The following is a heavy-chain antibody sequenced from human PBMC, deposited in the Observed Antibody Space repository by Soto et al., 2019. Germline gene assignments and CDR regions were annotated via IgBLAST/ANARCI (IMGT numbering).Heavy chain of an antibody. V-gene: IGHV3-23*01. Sequence: LRLSCAASGFTFSSYAMSWVRQAPGKGLEWVSAISGSGGSTYYADSVKGRFTISRDNSKNTLYLQMNSLRAEDTAVYYCAKDTEGRYCSGGSCYSGLFDYWGQGTLVTVSS. J-gene: IGHJ4*02. CDR3: AKDTEGRYCSGGSCYSGLFDY. D-gene: IGHD2-15*01. CDR1: GFTFSSYA. CDR2: ISGSGGST.